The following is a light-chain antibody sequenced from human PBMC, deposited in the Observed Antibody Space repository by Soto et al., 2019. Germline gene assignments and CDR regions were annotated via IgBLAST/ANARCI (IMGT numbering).Light chain of an antibody. J-gene: IGKJ1*01. Sequence: EIVMTQSPATLSVSPGERATLSCRASQSVSNNYLAWYQQKPGQAPRLLIYGASNRATGIPDRFSGSGSGTDFTLTISRLEPEDFAVYYCQYYDTFRTFGQGTKV. CDR2: GAS. V-gene: IGKV3-20*01. CDR3: QYYDTFRT. CDR1: QSVSNNY.